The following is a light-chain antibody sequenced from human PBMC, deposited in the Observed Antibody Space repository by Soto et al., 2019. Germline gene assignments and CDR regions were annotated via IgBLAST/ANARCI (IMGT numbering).Light chain of an antibody. CDR3: QQYCSSPPLT. CDR2: GAS. J-gene: IGKJ4*01. Sequence: EMVLTQSPGTLSLSPGERATLSCRASQSVSSSYLAWYQQKPGQAPRLLTYGASSRATGIPDRFSGSGSGTDFTLTISRLEPEDFAVYYCQQYCSSPPLTFGGGTKV. CDR1: QSVSSSY. V-gene: IGKV3-20*01.